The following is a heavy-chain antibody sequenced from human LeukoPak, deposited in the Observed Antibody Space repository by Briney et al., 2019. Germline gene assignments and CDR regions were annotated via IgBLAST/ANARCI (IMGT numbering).Heavy chain of an antibody. J-gene: IGHJ3*02. CDR3: AMRDRGYGLDI. V-gene: IGHV3-23*01. CDR1: GFSLRAYD. Sequence: GGSLSLSCAASGFSLRAYDLIWVRQAPGKGLDCFSIIHAVCDIMMYDASVNARFTISRDNSKNTFYLQMNSLRVEDTAVYYCAMRDRGYGLDIWGQGTMVTVSS. D-gene: IGHD3-10*01. CDR2: IHAVCDIM.